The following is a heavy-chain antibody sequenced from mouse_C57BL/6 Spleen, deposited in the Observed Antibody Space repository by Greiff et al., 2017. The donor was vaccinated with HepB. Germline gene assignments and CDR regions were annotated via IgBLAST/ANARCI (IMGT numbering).Heavy chain of an antibody. Sequence: EVNVVESGGDLVKPGGSLKLSCAASGFTFSSYGMSWVRQTPDKRLEWVATISSGGSYTYYPDSVKGRFTISRDNAKNTLYLQMSSLKSEDTAMYYCARGEGRYFDYWGQGTTLTVSS. CDR1: GFTFSSYG. CDR2: ISSGGSYT. V-gene: IGHV5-6*01. J-gene: IGHJ2*01. D-gene: IGHD3-3*01. CDR3: ARGEGRYFDY.